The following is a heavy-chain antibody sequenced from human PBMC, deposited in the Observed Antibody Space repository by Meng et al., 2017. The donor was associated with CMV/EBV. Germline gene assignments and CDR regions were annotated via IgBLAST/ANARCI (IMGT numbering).Heavy chain of an antibody. J-gene: IGHJ4*02. CDR2: INHSGST. CDR3: ASRGRVDTAMD. CDR1: GGSFSGYY. D-gene: IGHD5-18*01. V-gene: IGHV4-34*01. Sequence: SETLSLTCAVYGGSFSGYYWSWIRQPPGKGLEWIGEINHSGSTNYNPSLKSRVTISVDTSKNQFSLKLSSVTAADTAVYYCASRGRVDTAMDWGQGTLVTVSS.